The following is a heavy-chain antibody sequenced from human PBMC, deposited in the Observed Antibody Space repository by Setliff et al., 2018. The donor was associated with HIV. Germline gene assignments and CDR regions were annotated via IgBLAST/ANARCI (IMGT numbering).Heavy chain of an antibody. Sequence: GASVKVSCKTSAYTFTKYAISWVRQAPGQGLEWMGWISAHNGNTNYAQRLKGRVTVTTDSSTNTVYLELRSLRSDDTAVYYCARHSDILTGHFDYWGQGTLGTVSS. D-gene: IGHD3-9*01. CDR2: ISAHNGNT. V-gene: IGHV1-18*01. CDR3: ARHSDILTGHFDY. CDR1: AYTFTKYA. J-gene: IGHJ4*02.